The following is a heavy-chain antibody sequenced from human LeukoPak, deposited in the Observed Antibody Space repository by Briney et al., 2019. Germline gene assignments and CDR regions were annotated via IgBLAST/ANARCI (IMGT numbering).Heavy chain of an antibody. Sequence: SETLSLTCTVYGGSFSGYYWSWIRQPPGKGLEWIGSIYYSGSTYYNPSLKSRVTISVDTSKNQFSLKLSSVTAADTAVYYCASFGGTSFDYWGQGTLVTVSS. J-gene: IGHJ4*02. CDR3: ASFGGTSFDY. D-gene: IGHD3-16*01. V-gene: IGHV4-34*01. CDR2: IYYSGST. CDR1: GGSFSGYY.